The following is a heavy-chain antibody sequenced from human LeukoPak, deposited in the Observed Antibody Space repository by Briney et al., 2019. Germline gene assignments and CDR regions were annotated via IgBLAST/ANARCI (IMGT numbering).Heavy chain of an antibody. CDR2: ISASGGST. Sequence: GGSLRLSCAASGFTFSTYAMSWVRQAPGKGLEWVLAISASGGSTYYADSVKGRFTTSRDNSKNTLYLEMNSLRAEDTAVYYCARDRYVGGSWYEFPDYWGLGTLVTVSS. D-gene: IGHD6-13*01. CDR1: GFTFSTYA. J-gene: IGHJ4*02. CDR3: ARDRYVGGSWYEFPDY. V-gene: IGHV3-23*01.